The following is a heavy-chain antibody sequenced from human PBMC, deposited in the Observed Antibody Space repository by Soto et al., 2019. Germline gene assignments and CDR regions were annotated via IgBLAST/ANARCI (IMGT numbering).Heavy chain of an antibody. CDR2: IYPGDSDT. J-gene: IGHJ6*02. V-gene: IGHV5-51*03. D-gene: IGHD3-16*01. CDR3: NRQKSNGVDVYYAMDV. CDR1: EYRFNSYW. Sequence: GESLQISCKGSEYRFNSYWIGWVRQMPGKGLEWIGMIYPGDSDTTYNPSFQGQVTMSADKSISTAYLQWSSLKASDCATYYCNRQKSNGVDVYYAMDVWGQGTTVTVSS.